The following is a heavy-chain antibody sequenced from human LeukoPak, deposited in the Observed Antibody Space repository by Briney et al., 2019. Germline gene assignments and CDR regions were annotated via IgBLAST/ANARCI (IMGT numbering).Heavy chain of an antibody. V-gene: IGHV4-31*03. Sequence: SETLSLTCTVSGGSISSGGYYWSWIRQHPGKGLEWIGYIYYSGSTYYNPSLKSRVTISVDTSKNQFSLKLSSVTAADTAVYYCARYYDSSRNWFDPWGQGTLVTVSS. CDR1: GGSISSGGYY. D-gene: IGHD3-22*01. CDR2: IYYSGST. CDR3: ARYYDSSRNWFDP. J-gene: IGHJ5*02.